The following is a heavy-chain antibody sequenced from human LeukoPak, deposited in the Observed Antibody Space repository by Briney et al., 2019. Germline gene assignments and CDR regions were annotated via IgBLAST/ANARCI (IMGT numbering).Heavy chain of an antibody. V-gene: IGHV1-46*01. CDR1: GYTFTSYY. Sequence: ASVKVSCKASGYTFTSYYMHWVRQAPGQGLEWMGIINPSGGSTSYAQKFQGRVTMTRDMSTSTDYMELSSLRSEDTAVYYCARSLDCGSGSYCFDYWGQGTLVTVSS. CDR2: INPSGGST. CDR3: ARSLDCGSGSYCFDY. J-gene: IGHJ4*02. D-gene: IGHD3-10*01.